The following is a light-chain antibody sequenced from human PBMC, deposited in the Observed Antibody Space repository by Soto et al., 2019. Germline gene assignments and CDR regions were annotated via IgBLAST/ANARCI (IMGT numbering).Light chain of an antibody. V-gene: IGKV1-5*01. CDR3: QQSYSTPYT. CDR1: QSISNW. J-gene: IGKJ2*01. CDR2: DAT. Sequence: DIQMTQSPSTLATSVGDRVTITCRASQSISNWVAWYQQKSGQGPKLLLYDATKLAVGVPSRFSGSGYGTEFTLTISSLQSDDFATYYCQQSYSTPYTFGQGAKLEIK.